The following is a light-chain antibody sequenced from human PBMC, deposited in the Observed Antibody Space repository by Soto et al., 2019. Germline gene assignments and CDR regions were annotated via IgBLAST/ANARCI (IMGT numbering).Light chain of an antibody. CDR2: EAS. Sequence: DIQMTQSPSTLSASVGDRVTITCRASQSISSWLAWYQQKPGKAPKLLIYEASSSEIGVPPRFSGSGFGTDFTLTISSLQPEDSATYSCKYYKEHSTFGQGTRLEIK. CDR1: QSISSW. J-gene: IGKJ1*01. V-gene: IGKV1-5*03. CDR3: KYYKEHST.